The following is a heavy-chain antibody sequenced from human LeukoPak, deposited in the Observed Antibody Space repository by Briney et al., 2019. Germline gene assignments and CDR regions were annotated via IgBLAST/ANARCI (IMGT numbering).Heavy chain of an antibody. V-gene: IGHV3-7*01. CDR2: IKQDGSEK. Sequence: PGGSLRLSCAASGLTFSSYWMSWVRQAPGKGLEWVANIKQDGSEKYYVDSVKGRFTISRDNAKNSLYLQMNSLRAEDTAVYYCAGDLLELGGFDYWGQGTLVTVSS. J-gene: IGHJ4*02. D-gene: IGHD1-1*01. CDR3: AGDLLELGGFDY. CDR1: GLTFSSYW.